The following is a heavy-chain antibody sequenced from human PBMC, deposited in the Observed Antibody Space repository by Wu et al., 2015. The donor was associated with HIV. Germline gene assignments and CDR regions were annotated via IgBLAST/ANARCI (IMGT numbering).Heavy chain of an antibody. V-gene: IGHV1-69*05. CDR3: ARNTDSVATSLYSLGV. D-gene: IGHD5-12*01. CDR1: GNSFTSYA. J-gene: IGHJ6*02. Sequence: QVQLVQFGAEVKKPGSSVKVSCKASGNSFTSYAVSWVRQAPGQGLEWMGGINPLLGTTSHTQKFQARLTFSTDESKSVVYMELSSLRSEDTAVYYCARNTDSVATSLYSLGVWGQGTPVTVSS. CDR2: INPLLGTT.